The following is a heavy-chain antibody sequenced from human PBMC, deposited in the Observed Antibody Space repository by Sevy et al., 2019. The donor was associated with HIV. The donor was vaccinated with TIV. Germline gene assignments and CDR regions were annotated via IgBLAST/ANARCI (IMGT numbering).Heavy chain of an antibody. D-gene: IGHD4-17*01. CDR3: ARDHTVSTRYYYYYGMDV. V-gene: IGHV6-1*01. J-gene: IGHJ6*02. CDR1: GDSVSSNSAA. Sequence: KQSQTLSLTCAISGDSVSSNSAAWNWIRQSPSRGLEWLGRTYYRSKWYNDYAVPVKSRITINPDTSKNQFSLQLNSVTPEDTAVYYCARDHTVSTRYYYYYGMDVWGQGTTVTVSS. CDR2: TYYRSKWYN.